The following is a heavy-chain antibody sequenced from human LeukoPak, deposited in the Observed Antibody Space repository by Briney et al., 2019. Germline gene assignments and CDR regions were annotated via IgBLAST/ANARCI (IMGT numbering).Heavy chain of an antibody. Sequence: PGGSLRLSCAASGFNFDDYGMTWVRQIPGEGLEWVAGVNSNGRSAGYAASVRGRFTISRDNAKNSLYLEMDSLRLDDTAFYYCSRGYSTRHFPFDSWGQGTLVTVSS. CDR3: SRGYSTRHFPFDS. V-gene: IGHV3-20*04. D-gene: IGHD6-13*01. CDR1: GFNFDDYG. CDR2: VNSNGRSA. J-gene: IGHJ4*02.